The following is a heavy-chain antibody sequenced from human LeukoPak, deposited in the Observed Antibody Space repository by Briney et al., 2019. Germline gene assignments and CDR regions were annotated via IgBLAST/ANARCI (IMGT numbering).Heavy chain of an antibody. Sequence: QSGGSLRLSCAASGFTFSSYWMSWVRQAPGKGLEWVANIRQDGSEKYYVDSVKGRFTISRDNAKNSLYLQMNSLRAEDTAVYYCARAAAGRDYYYYMDVWGKGTTVTVSS. CDR2: IRQDGSEK. J-gene: IGHJ6*03. CDR3: ARAAAGRDYYYYMDV. D-gene: IGHD6-13*01. V-gene: IGHV3-7*01. CDR1: GFTFSSYW.